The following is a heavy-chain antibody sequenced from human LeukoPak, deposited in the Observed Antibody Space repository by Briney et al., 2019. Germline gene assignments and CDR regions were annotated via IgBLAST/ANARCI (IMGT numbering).Heavy chain of an antibody. D-gene: IGHD4-23*01. CDR3: ARAVVWLSAFDP. CDR1: GGTFSSYA. Sequence: SVKVSCKASGGTFSSYAISWVRQAPGQGLEWMGGIIPIFGTANYAQKFQGRVTITADESTSTAYMELSSLRSEDTAVYYCARAVVWLSAFDPWGQGTPVTVSS. J-gene: IGHJ5*02. V-gene: IGHV1-69*13. CDR2: IIPIFGTA.